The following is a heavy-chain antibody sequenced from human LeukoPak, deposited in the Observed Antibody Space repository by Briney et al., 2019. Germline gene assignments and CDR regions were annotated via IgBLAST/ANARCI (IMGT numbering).Heavy chain of an antibody. CDR3: ASLGGPSSWYARLYYYYGMDV. J-gene: IGHJ6*02. Sequence: SETPSLTCTVSGGSISSSSYYWGWIRQPPGKGLEWIGSIYYSGSTYYNPSLKSRVTISVDTSKNQFSLKLSSVTAADTAVYYCASLGGPSSWYARLYYYYGMDVWGQGTTVTVSS. D-gene: IGHD6-13*01. V-gene: IGHV4-39*01. CDR2: IYYSGST. CDR1: GGSISSSSYY.